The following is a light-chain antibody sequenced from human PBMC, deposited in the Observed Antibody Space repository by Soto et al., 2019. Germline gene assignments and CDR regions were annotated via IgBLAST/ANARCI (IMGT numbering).Light chain of an antibody. J-gene: IGLJ1*01. V-gene: IGLV2-14*01. CDR2: EVS. Sequence: QSALTQPASVSGSPGQSITISCTGTSSDVGGYNYVSWYQQHPGKAPKLMIYEVSNRPSGVSNRFSGSKSGNTASLTISGIQAEDEAEYYCSSYTSSSTPLDVFGTGTKLTVL. CDR1: SSDVGGYNY. CDR3: SSYTSSSTPLDV.